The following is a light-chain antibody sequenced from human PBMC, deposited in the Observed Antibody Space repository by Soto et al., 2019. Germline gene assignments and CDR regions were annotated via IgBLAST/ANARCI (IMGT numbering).Light chain of an antibody. CDR2: VNS. CDR3: QSYDSSLSGWV. CDR1: SSNIGAGYG. V-gene: IGLV1-40*01. Sequence: QSVLTQPPSVSGAPWQRVTISCTGSSSNIGAGYGVHWYQQLPGTAPKLLIYVNSNRPSGVPDRFSGSKSGTSASLAITGLRAEDEADYYCQSYDSSLSGWVFGGGTKLTVL. J-gene: IGLJ3*02.